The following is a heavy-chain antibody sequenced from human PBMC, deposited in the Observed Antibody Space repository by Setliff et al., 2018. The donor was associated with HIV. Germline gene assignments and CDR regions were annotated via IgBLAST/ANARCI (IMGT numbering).Heavy chain of an antibody. CDR3: ARGGTGRPRPIDY. D-gene: IGHD7-27*01. CDR2: ISAHNSQA. CDR1: GYTFNRHG. V-gene: IGHV1-18*01. J-gene: IGHJ4*02. Sequence: ASVKVSCKASGYTFNRHGVSWVRQAPGQGLEWMGWISAHNSQAQYAQKFQGRVTITTDTSTTTVYMELRSLRSDDTAVYYCARGGTGRPRPIDYWGQGTLVTVSS.